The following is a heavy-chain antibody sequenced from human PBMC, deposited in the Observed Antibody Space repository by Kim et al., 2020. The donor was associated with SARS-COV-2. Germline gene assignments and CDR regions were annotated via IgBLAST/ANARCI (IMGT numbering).Heavy chain of an antibody. CDR3: ASHPARSGDY. CDR1: GGSISSSSYY. J-gene: IGHJ4*02. D-gene: IGHD6-19*01. V-gene: IGHV4-39*01. Sequence: SETLSLTCTVSGGSISSSSYYWGWIRQPPGKGLEWIGSIYYSGSTYYNPSLKSRVTISVDTSKNQFSLKLSSVTAADTAVYYCASHPARSGDYWGQGTLVTVSS. CDR2: IYYSGST.